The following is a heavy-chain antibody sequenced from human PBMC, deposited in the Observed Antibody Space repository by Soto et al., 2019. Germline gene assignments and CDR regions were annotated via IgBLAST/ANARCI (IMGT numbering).Heavy chain of an antibody. Sequence: QVQLVQSGAEVKKPGASVKVSCKASGYTFTSYGISWVRQAPGQGLEWMGWISAYNGNTNYAQKLQGRVTMTTDTSTSTAYTGLRSLRYDDTAVYYCARGGARQQLVLFFDYWGQGTLVTVSS. CDR2: ISAYNGNT. CDR3: ARGGARQQLVLFFDY. V-gene: IGHV1-18*01. D-gene: IGHD6-13*01. CDR1: GYTFTSYG. J-gene: IGHJ4*02.